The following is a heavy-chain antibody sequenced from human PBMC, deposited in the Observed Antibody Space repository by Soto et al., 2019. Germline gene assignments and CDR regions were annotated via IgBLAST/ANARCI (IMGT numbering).Heavy chain of an antibody. D-gene: IGHD1-26*01. CDR2: ISGSGGST. CDR1: GFTFSSYA. CDR3: ATDSVVGAANYYYDY. Sequence: EVQLLESGGGLVQPGGSLRLSCAASGFTFSSYAMSWVRQAPGKGLELVSAISGSGGSTYYAASVKGRFTIYRDNSKNTRYLQMNSLRAEDTDVYYCATDSVVGAANYYYDYWGQGTLFTVSS. J-gene: IGHJ4*02. V-gene: IGHV3-23*01.